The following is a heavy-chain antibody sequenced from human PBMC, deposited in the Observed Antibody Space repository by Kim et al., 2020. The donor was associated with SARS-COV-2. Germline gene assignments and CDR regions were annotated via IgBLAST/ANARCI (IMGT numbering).Heavy chain of an antibody. Sequence: SLRLSCAASGFTFDDYAMHWVRQAPGKGLEWVSGISWNSGSIGYADSVKGRFTISRDNAKNSLYLQMNSLRAEDTALYYCAKDKSGDQFDDAFDIWGQGTMVTVSS. CDR3: AKDKSGDQFDDAFDI. J-gene: IGHJ3*02. CDR2: ISWNSGSI. CDR1: GFTFDDYA. V-gene: IGHV3-9*01. D-gene: IGHD7-27*01.